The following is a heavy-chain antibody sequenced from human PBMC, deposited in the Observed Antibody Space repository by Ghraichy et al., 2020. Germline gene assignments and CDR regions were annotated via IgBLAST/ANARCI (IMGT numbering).Heavy chain of an antibody. CDR2: IYYSGST. J-gene: IGHJ4*02. V-gene: IGHV4-39*01. D-gene: IGHD3-22*01. CDR3: ARQFTIDYYDSSGYYYFDY. CDR1: GGSISSSSYY. Sequence: SQTLSLTCTVSGGSISSSSYYWGWIRQPPGKGLEWIGSIYYSGSTYYNPSLKSRVTISVDTSKNQFSLKLSSVTAADTAVYYCARQFTIDYYDSSGYYYFDYWGQGTLVTVSS.